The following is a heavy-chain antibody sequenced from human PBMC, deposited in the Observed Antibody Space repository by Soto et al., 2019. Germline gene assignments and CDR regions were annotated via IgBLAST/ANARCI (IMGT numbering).Heavy chain of an antibody. V-gene: IGHV3-30-3*01. D-gene: IGHD4-17*01. CDR2: ISYDGSNK. CDR3: ARANTVTFDY. CDR1: GFTFSSYA. Sequence: ESGGGVVQPGRSLRLSCAASGFTFSSYAMHWVRQAPGKGLEWVAVISYDGSNKYYADSVKGRFTISRDNSKNTLYLQMNSLRAEDTAVYYCARANTVTFDYWGQGTLVTVSS. J-gene: IGHJ4*02.